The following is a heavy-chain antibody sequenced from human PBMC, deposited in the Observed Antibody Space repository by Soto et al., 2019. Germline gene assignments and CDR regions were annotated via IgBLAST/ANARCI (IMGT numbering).Heavy chain of an antibody. CDR1: GYTFTTYG. Sequence: QVQLVQSGAEVKKPGASVKVSCKASGYTFTTYGITWVRQAPEQGLEWMGWMSAYSGNTNYAKKLQGRLTVTTDTSTNTAYMDLRSLRSDDTAVYYCARVVKAGDYGDYGRYYFDYWGHGTLVTVSS. V-gene: IGHV1-18*04. CDR2: MSAYSGNT. CDR3: ARVVKAGDYGDYGRYYFDY. J-gene: IGHJ4*01. D-gene: IGHD4-17*01.